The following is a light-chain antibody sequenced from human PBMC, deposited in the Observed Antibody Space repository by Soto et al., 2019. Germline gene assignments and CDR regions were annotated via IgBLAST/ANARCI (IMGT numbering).Light chain of an antibody. CDR3: QQYNNWPPWT. J-gene: IGKJ1*01. CDR1: QSVSSN. CDR2: GAS. V-gene: IGKV3-15*01. Sequence: EIVMTQSPATLSVSPGERATLSCRASQSVSSNLAWYQQQPGQAPRLLIYGASTRATGVPARFSGSGSGTVFTLIISSLQSEDFAVYYCQQYNNWPPWTFGQGTKVEI.